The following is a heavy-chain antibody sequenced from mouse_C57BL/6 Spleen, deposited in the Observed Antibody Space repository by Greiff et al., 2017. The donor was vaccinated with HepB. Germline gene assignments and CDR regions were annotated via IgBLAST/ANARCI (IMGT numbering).Heavy chain of an antibody. CDR3: ARHYGSSYFDY. CDR1: GFSLTSYA. J-gene: IGHJ2*01. CDR2: IWTGGGT. V-gene: IGHV2-9-1*01. D-gene: IGHD1-1*01. Sequence: VKVEESGPGLVAPSQRLSITCTVSGFSLTSYAISWVRQPPGKGLEWLGVIWTGGGTNYNSALKSRLSISKDNSKIQVFLKMNSLQTDDTARYYCARHYGSSYFDYWGQGTTLTVSS.